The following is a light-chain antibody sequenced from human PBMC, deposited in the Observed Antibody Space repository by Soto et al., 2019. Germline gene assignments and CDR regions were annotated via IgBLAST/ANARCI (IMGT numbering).Light chain of an antibody. CDR2: RAS. CDR1: QSVSNNY. J-gene: IGKJ4*01. V-gene: IGKV3-20*01. CDR3: QQYGTSPT. Sequence: EIVLTQSPGTLSLSPGERATLSCRASQSVSNNYLAWYQQKPAQAPRLLIYRASSRATGIPDRFSGSGSGTDFTLTISRLAPEDFAMYYCQQYGTSPTFGGGTEVEIK.